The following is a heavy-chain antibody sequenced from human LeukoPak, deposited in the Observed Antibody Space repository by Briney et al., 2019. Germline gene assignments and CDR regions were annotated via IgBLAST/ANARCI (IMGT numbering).Heavy chain of an antibody. V-gene: IGHV3-30*04. CDR2: FTYDGSDR. Sequence: GGSLRLSCAASGFTFRTYAMHWVRQAPGKGLEWVAVFTYDGSDRYYVDSVKGRFTISRDNSKNTLFLQMDSLRPEDTAVYFCVREADAFGIWGQGTMVTVSS. J-gene: IGHJ3*02. CDR1: GFTFRTYA. CDR3: VREADAFGI.